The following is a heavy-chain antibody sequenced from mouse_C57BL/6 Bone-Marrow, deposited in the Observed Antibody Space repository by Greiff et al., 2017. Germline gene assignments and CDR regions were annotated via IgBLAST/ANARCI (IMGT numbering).Heavy chain of an antibody. D-gene: IGHD1-1*01. Sequence: QVQLQQPGTELVKPGASVKLSCKASGYTFTSYWMHWVKQRPGQGLEWIGNINPSNGGTNYNEKFKSKATLTEDKSSSTAYMQLSSLTSEESAVYYCARGGIYYYGSFDYWGQGTTLTVSS. CDR3: ARGGIYYYGSFDY. V-gene: IGHV1-53*01. J-gene: IGHJ2*01. CDR1: GYTFTSYW. CDR2: INPSNGGT.